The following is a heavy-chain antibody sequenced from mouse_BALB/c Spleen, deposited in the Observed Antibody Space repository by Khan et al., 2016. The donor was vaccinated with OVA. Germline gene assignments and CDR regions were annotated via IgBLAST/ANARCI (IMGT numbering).Heavy chain of an antibody. CDR1: GDSITSGY. CDR3: ARSTYRFAFVY. D-gene: IGHD2-14*01. Sequence: EVQLQESGPSLVKPSQTLSLTCSVTGDSITSGYWNWIRKFPGNKLEYMGHIIYTGSTYYNPSLKSRISITRHTSENQYYLQLNSVTDKDTATYYDARSTYRFAFVYWGQGTLVTVSA. V-gene: IGHV3-8*02. CDR2: IIYTGST. J-gene: IGHJ3*01.